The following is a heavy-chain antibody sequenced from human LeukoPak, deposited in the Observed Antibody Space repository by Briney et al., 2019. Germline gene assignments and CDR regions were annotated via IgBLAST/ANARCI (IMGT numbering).Heavy chain of an antibody. CDR3: AKARLVVSSRSDAVDI. D-gene: IGHD3-16*01. V-gene: IGHV3-23*01. J-gene: IGHJ3*02. Sequence: PGGSLRLSCATSGFTFSSSVMSWVRQAPGKRLEWVSTISGSSGSTYYADSVKGRFTISRDNSKNTLYLQMNSLRAEDTAVYYCAKARLVVSSRSDAVDIWGQGTMVTASS. CDR2: ISGSSGST. CDR1: GFTFSSSV.